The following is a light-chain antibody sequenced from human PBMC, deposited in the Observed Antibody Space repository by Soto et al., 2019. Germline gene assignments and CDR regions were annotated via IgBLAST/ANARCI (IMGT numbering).Light chain of an antibody. V-gene: IGLV2-18*01. CDR2: DVS. CDR3: SVYTRTSTYV. Sequence: QSVLTQPPSVSGSPGQSVTSSCSGTIDDVTAYYRVSWYQQTPGTAPKLMIYDVSNRPSGVPDRFSGSRSGNTASLTISGLQAEDEGDYYCSVYTRTSTYVFGTGTKLTVL. J-gene: IGLJ1*01. CDR1: IDDVTAYYR.